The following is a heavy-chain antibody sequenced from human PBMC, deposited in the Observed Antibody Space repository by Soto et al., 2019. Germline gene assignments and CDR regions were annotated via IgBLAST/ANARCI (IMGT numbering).Heavy chain of an antibody. Sequence: QVQLVQSGAEVRKPGASVKVSCKASGYSFTNYGISWVRQAPGQGLEWMGWISAYNGNTKFAQKVQGRVTMATDTSTTTAYMELRSLRSDDTAVYYCARDFRPQNAVATLNFVYWGQGTLVTVSS. V-gene: IGHV1-18*01. CDR2: ISAYNGNT. D-gene: IGHD6-19*01. CDR3: ARDFRPQNAVATLNFVY. J-gene: IGHJ4*02. CDR1: GYSFTNYG.